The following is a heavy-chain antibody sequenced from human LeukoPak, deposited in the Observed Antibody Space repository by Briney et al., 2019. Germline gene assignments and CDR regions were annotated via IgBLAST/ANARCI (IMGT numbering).Heavy chain of an antibody. Sequence: SVKVSCKASGYTFTGYYIHWVRQAPGHGREWMGGTIPIFGTANYAQKLQGRVTITADKSTSTAYMELSSLRSDDTAVYYCGRDDLDSSGYWGAFDIWGQGTMVTVSS. CDR3: GRDDLDSSGYWGAFDI. J-gene: IGHJ3*02. CDR1: GYTFTGYY. V-gene: IGHV1-69*06. D-gene: IGHD3-22*01. CDR2: TIPIFGTA.